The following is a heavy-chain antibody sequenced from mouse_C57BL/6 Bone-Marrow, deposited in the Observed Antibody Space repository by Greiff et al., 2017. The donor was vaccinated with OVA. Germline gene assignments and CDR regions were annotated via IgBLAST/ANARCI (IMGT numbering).Heavy chain of an antibody. V-gene: IGHV2-9-1*01. Sequence: VKLQESGPGLVAPSQSLSITCTVSGFSLTSYAISWVRQPPGKGLEWLGVIWTGGGTNYNSALKSRLSISKDNSKSQVFLKMNSLQTDDTARYYCARKPSSRSYWYFDVWGTGTTVTVSS. CDR1: GFSLTSYA. D-gene: IGHD1-1*01. J-gene: IGHJ1*03. CDR3: ARKPSSRSYWYFDV. CDR2: IWTGGGT.